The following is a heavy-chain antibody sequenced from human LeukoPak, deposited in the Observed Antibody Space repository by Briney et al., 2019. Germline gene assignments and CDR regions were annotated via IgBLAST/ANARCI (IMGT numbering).Heavy chain of an antibody. CDR1: GFSFSDSA. V-gene: IGHV3-30*02. J-gene: IGHJ3*01. CDR2: IRYDGTNT. D-gene: IGHD2-8*01. CDR3: AKDVCMGATCYIGACDL. Sequence: GGSLRLSCAASGFSFSDSAMHWVRQAPGKGLQWVAFIRYDGTNTKYTDSVKSRFTISRDNPNRMLFLQMNSLTTEDTAIYYCAKDVCMGATCYIGACDLWGQGTTVTVSS.